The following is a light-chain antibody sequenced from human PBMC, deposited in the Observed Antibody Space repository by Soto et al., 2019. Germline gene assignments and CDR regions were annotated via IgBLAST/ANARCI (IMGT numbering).Light chain of an antibody. CDR3: QHGYSTPLT. J-gene: IGKJ4*01. CDR2: AAS. CDR1: QGISSY. Sequence: AIRMTQSPSSLSASALDRVTITCRASQGISSYLAWYQQKPGKAPKLLIYAASTLQSGVPSRFSGSGSGTDFTLTISSLQPEDFATYFCQHGYSTPLTFGGGTKVDI. V-gene: IGKV1-8*01.